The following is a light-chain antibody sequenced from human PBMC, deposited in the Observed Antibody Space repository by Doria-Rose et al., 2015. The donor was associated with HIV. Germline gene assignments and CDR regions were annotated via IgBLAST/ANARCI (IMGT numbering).Light chain of an antibody. CDR1: QSFSSTY. CDR3: HQYGTSWT. J-gene: IGKJ1*01. V-gene: IGKV3-20*01. CDR2: DGS. Sequence: EIVLTQPPGTLSLSPGERATLSCRASQSFSSTYLAWYQQKPGQAPSLLIYDGSTRATGIPDRFSASGSGTDFTLTINRLEPEDFALYYCHQYGTSWTFGQETKVEI.